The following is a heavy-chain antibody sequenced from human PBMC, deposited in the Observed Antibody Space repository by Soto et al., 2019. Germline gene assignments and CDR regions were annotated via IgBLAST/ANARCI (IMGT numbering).Heavy chain of an antibody. J-gene: IGHJ6*02. CDR3: ARVSGTYYDILAGYYNHYYYGMDV. CDR2: TYYRSKWYN. D-gene: IGHD3-9*01. Sequence: SQTLSLTCAISGDSVSSNSAGWNWTRQSPSRGLEWLGRTYYRSKWYNDYAVSVKSRITINPDTSKNQFSLQLNSVTPEDTAVYYCARVSGTYYDILAGYYNHYYYGMDVWGQGTTVTVSS. CDR1: GDSVSSNSAG. V-gene: IGHV6-1*01.